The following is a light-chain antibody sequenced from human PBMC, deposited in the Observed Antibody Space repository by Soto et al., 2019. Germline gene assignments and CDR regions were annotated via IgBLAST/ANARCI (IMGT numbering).Light chain of an antibody. J-gene: IGKJ2*01. CDR3: QQYGSSPYT. V-gene: IGKV3-15*01. CDR1: QTVGSN. CDR2: GAS. Sequence: IVITQCPATLSVSPWERATLSCTASQTVGSNLAWYQHKPGQAPRLLISGASTRATGVPARFSGSGSGTEFALTISGLESEDFTVYYCQQYGSSPYTFGQGTKVDI.